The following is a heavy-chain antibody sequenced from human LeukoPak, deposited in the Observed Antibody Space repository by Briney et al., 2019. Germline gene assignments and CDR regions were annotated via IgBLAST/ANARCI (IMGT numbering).Heavy chain of an antibody. CDR3: ASMDGDGMDV. D-gene: IGHD2-2*03. J-gene: IGHJ6*02. V-gene: IGHV1-18*01. Sequence: ASVKVSFTASGYTFNSYGISWVRQAPGQGLEWMGWISAYNGNTNYAQKLQGRVTMTTDTSTSTAYMELRSLRSDDTAVYYCASMDGDGMDVWGQGTTVTVSS. CDR1: GYTFNSYG. CDR2: ISAYNGNT.